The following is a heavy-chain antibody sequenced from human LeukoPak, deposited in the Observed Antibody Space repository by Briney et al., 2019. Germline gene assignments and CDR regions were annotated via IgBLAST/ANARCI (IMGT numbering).Heavy chain of an antibody. Sequence: SETLSLTCTVSGGSGSSGSYYWSWIRQPPGKGLEWIVYIYYSGSTNYNPSLKSRVTISVDTSKNQFSLKLSSVTAADTAVYYCARVTRRRIVWFGELAHDYWAREPWSPSPQ. V-gene: IGHV4-61*01. J-gene: IGHJ4*02. CDR2: IYYSGST. CDR1: GGSGSSGSYY. CDR3: ARVTRRRIVWFGELAHDY. D-gene: IGHD3-10*01.